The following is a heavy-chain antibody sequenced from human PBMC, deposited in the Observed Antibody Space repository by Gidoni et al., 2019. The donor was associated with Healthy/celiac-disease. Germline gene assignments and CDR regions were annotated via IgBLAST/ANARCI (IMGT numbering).Heavy chain of an antibody. J-gene: IGHJ6*02. CDR2: IYWDDDK. Sequence: QITLKESGPTLVKPTQTLTLTCTFSGFSLSTSGVGVGWIRQPPGKALEWLALIYWDDDKRYSPSLKSRLTITKDTSKNPVVLTMTNMDPVDTATYYCAHTAEYSSSWYYYYYGMDVWGQGTTVTVSS. CDR1: GFSLSTSGVG. V-gene: IGHV2-5*02. D-gene: IGHD6-13*01. CDR3: AHTAEYSSSWYYYYYGMDV.